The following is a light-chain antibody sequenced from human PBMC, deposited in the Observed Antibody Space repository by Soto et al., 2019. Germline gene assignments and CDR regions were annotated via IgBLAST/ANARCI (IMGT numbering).Light chain of an antibody. CDR2: EVS. CDR3: SSYAGSNKRV. CDR1: SSVVGGYNY. V-gene: IGLV2-8*01. J-gene: IGLJ1*01. Sequence: QSVLTQPPSASGSPGQSVTISCTGTSSVVGGYNYVSWYQQHPGKAPKLMIYEVSKRPSGVPDRFSGSKSGNTASLTVSGLQAEDEADYYCSSYAGSNKRVFGNGTKVTVL.